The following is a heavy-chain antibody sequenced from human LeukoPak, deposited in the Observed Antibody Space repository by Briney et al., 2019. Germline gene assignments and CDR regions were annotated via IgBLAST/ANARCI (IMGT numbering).Heavy chain of an antibody. CDR3: ARVGAGGAAFDI. D-gene: IGHD3-10*01. V-gene: IGHV1-69*04. CDR2: IIPILGIA. J-gene: IGHJ3*02. Sequence: SVKVSCKASGGTFSSYAISWVRQAPGQGLEWMGRIIPILGIANYVQKFQGRVTITADKSTSTAYMELSSLGSEDTAVYYCARVGAGGAAFDIWGQGTMVTVSS. CDR1: GGTFSSYA.